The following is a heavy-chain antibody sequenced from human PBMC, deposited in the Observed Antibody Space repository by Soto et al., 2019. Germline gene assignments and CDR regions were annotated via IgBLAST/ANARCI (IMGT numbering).Heavy chain of an antibody. Sequence: QVHLQQWGAGLLKPSETLSLTCAVYGESFIGYYWTWICQSPGKGLEWIGEINHGGSTNYNPSLKSRVTISIDTSKNQFSLKLTSVTAADTSVYYCARTDIVTTNWFDPWGQGTLVTVSS. CDR3: ARTDIVTTNWFDP. D-gene: IGHD5-12*01. J-gene: IGHJ5*02. CDR1: GESFIGYY. CDR2: INHGGST. V-gene: IGHV4-34*01.